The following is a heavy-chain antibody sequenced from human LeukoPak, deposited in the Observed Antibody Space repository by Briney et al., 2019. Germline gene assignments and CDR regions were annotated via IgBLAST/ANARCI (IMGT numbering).Heavy chain of an antibody. D-gene: IGHD3-22*01. CDR2: INHSGST. J-gene: IGHJ4*02. CDR3: ASGASSAMIFQRGFDY. V-gene: IGHV4-34*01. Sequence: MSSETLSLTCAVYGGSFSGYYWSWIRQPPGKGLEWIGEINHSGSTNYNPSLKSRVTISVDTSKNQFSLKLSSVTAADTAVYYCASGASSAMIFQRGFDYRGQGTLVTVSS. CDR1: GGSFSGYY.